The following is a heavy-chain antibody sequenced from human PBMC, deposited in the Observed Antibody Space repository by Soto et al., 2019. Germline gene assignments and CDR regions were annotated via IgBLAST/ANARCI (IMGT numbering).Heavy chain of an antibody. Sequence: EMQLLESGGGLVQPGGSLRLSCEASGFTFSSYAMSWVRQAPGKGLEWVSTISNSGDKTYYVDSVKGRFTISRDNSKNTLYLQMNSLRAEDTAVYYCAKDRGGDYGFWGDWGQGTLVTISS. J-gene: IGHJ4*02. CDR3: AKDRGGDYGFWGD. D-gene: IGHD4-17*01. V-gene: IGHV3-23*01. CDR2: ISNSGDKT. CDR1: GFTFSSYA.